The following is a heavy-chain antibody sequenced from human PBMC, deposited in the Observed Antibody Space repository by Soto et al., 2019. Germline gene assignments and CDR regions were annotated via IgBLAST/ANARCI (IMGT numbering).Heavy chain of an antibody. V-gene: IGHV3-23*01. D-gene: IGHD2-2*02. CDR3: ARDSKAAIGTYYLDY. J-gene: IGHJ4*02. CDR1: GFTLTTYA. Sequence: GGSLRLSCAASGFTLTTYAISWVRQAPGKGLEWVSAISGSGVSTYYADSVKGRFTVSRDNSKNTLYLQMNSLTAEDTAVYFCARDSKAAIGTYYLDYWGQGTLLTVSS. CDR2: ISGSGVST.